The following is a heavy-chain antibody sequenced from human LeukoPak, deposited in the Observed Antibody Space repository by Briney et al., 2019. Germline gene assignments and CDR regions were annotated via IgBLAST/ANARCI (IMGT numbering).Heavy chain of an antibody. V-gene: IGHV3-13*01. CDR3: VRGGIQVSGIDEIDY. Sequence: PGGSLRLSCAASGFTFRSYDMHWVRQVTGKGLEWVSAVGISGDTYYAGSVKGRFTISRENAKNSLYLQMNSLTAGDTAVYYCVRGGIQVSGIDEIDYWGQGTLATVSS. D-gene: IGHD6-19*01. CDR2: VGISGDT. CDR1: GFTFRSYD. J-gene: IGHJ4*02.